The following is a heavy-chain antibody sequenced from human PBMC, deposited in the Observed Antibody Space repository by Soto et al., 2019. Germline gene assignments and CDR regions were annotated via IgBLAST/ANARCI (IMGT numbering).Heavy chain of an antibody. Sequence: QVRLQESGPGLVRPSQTLSLTCTVSGDSLSSGGYYCSWIRQLPGKGLEWIGFIYYSGSTFYNPSLRSRVTMSADASKNRISLKLSSVTAADTAVYYCAKTKTPHVRNGMDVWGQGTTVTVSS. CDR1: GDSLSSGGYY. V-gene: IGHV4-31*04. D-gene: IGHD2-8*01. J-gene: IGHJ6*02. CDR2: IYYSGST. CDR3: AKTKTPHVRNGMDV.